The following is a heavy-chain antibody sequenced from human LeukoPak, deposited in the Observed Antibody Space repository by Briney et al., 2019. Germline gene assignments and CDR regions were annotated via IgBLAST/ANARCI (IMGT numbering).Heavy chain of an antibody. V-gene: IGHV3-53*01. CDR3: AKDAQPRSRWFDP. D-gene: IGHD3-16*01. CDR2: IYSGGNT. J-gene: IGHJ5*02. CDR1: GSSVSNYY. Sequence: GGSLSLSCAASGSSVSNYYMSWVRQAPGKGLEWVSVIYSGGNTYYTDSVKGRFTISRDNAKNSLYLQMNTLRAEDTAMYYCAKDAQPRSRWFDPWGQGTLVTVSS.